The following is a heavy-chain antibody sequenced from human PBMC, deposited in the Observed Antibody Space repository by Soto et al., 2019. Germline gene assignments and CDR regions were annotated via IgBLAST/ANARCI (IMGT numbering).Heavy chain of an antibody. CDR3: ARERLGQGGYTLYYFDY. V-gene: IGHV4-59*01. J-gene: IGHJ4*02. D-gene: IGHD5-12*01. CDR1: GGSISSYY. CDR2: IYYSGST. Sequence: SETLSLTCTVSGGSISSYYWSWIRQPPGKGLEWIGYIYYSGSTNYNPSLKSRVTISVDTSKNQSSLKLSSVAAADTAVYYCARERLGQGGYTLYYFDYWGQGTLVTVSS.